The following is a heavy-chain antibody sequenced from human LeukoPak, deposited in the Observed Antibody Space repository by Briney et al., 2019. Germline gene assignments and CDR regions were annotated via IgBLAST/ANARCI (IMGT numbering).Heavy chain of an antibody. CDR1: GFTFSSYA. CDR2: INSNGGST. J-gene: IGHJ6*02. CDR3: VKGTSTKYYYYGMDV. D-gene: IGHD2-2*01. V-gene: IGHV3-64D*06. Sequence: GRSLRLSCAASGFTFSSYAMHWVRQAPGKGLEYVAGINSNGGSTFYADSVKGRFTMSGDNSKNTLYLQMSSLRAEDTAVYYCVKGTSTKYYYYGMDVWGQGTTVTVSS.